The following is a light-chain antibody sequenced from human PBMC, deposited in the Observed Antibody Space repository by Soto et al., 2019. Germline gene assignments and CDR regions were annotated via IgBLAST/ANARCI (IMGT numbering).Light chain of an antibody. CDR2: KAS. J-gene: IGKJ2*01. V-gene: IGKV1-5*03. Sequence: DIQMTQSPSTLSASVGDSVTITCRASQSISSWLAWYQQKPGKAPKLLIYKASSLESGVPSRFSGSGSGTEFPLTIISLQPDDYAAYYCQEYNSHSRYTFGQGTKVEIK. CDR1: QSISSW. CDR3: QEYNSHSRYT.